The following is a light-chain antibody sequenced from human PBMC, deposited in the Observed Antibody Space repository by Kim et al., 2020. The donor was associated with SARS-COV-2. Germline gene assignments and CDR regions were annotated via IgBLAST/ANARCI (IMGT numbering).Light chain of an antibody. CDR3: AAWDDSLEEV. Sequence: PRQRVTISCSGSNSNIGSNTVNWYQQLPGTAPKLLIYSNNQRPSGVPDRFSGSKSGTSASLAISGLQSEDEADYYCAAWDDSLEEVFGGGTQLTVL. V-gene: IGLV1-44*01. CDR2: SNN. J-gene: IGLJ2*01. CDR1: NSNIGSNT.